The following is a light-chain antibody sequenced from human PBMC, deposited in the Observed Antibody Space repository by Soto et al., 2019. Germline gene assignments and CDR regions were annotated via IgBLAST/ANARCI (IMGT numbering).Light chain of an antibody. CDR3: QQRSNWPPWT. J-gene: IGKJ1*01. V-gene: IGKV3-11*01. Sequence: EIVLTQSPATLSLSPGERATLSCRASQSVSRYLAWYQHKPGQAPRLLIYDASSRATRVPARFSGSGSGTDFTLTISSLEPEDFAVYYCQQRSNWPPWTFGQGTKVEIK. CDR1: QSVSRY. CDR2: DAS.